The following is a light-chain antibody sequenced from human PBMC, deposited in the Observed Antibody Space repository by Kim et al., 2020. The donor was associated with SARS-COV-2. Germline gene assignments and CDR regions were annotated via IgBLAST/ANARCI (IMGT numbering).Light chain of an antibody. CDR1: QSIGTR. CDR3: QQSYSTPWLT. Sequence: SVGDRVTIACRASQSIGTRLNWYQQRAGKAPKRLIYAASSLQSGVPSRFSGTGSGADFTLTISSLQPEDFATYYCQQSYSTPWLTFGGGTKVDIK. J-gene: IGKJ4*01. CDR2: AAS. V-gene: IGKV1-39*01.